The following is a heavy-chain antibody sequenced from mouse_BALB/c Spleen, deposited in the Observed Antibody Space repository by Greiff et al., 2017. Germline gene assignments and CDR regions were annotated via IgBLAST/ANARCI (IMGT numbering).Heavy chain of an antibody. J-gene: IGHJ4*01. V-gene: IGHV5-4*02. D-gene: IGHD1-1*02. CDR2: ISDGGSYT. Sequence: EVQRVESGGGLVKPGGSLKLSCAASGFTFSDYYMYWVRQTPEKRLEWVATISDGGSYTYYPDSVKGRFTISRDNAKNNLYLQMSSLKSEDTAMYYCARENGLYAMDYWGQGTSVTVSS. CDR3: ARENGLYAMDY. CDR1: GFTFSDYY.